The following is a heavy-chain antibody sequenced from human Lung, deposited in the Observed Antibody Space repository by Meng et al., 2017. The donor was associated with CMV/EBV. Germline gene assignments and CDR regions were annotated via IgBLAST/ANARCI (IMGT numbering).Heavy chain of an antibody. CDR2: MNPNSGNT. J-gene: IGHJ4*02. CDR1: GYTFTSYD. D-gene: IGHD2-15*01. V-gene: IGHV1-8*01. Sequence: ASXXVSXKASGYTFTSYDINWVRQATGQGLEWMGWMNPNSGNTGYAQKFQGRVTMTRNNSISTAYMELSSLRSEDTAVYYCARGFLAAKSGLRSLTYWGQGTLVTVSS. CDR3: ARGFLAAKSGLRSLTY.